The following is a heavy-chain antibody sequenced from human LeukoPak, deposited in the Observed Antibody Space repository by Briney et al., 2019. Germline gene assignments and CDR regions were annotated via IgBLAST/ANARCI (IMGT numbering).Heavy chain of an antibody. V-gene: IGHV1-18*01. J-gene: IGHJ6*03. CDR3: ARDSSSSGLTKPVYYYYSMDV. D-gene: IGHD4/OR15-4a*01. CDR1: GYTFTSYG. CDR2: ISAYNGNT. Sequence: ASVKVSCKASGYTFTSYGISWVRQAPGQGLEWMGLISAYNGNTNYAQKLQGRVTMTTDTSTSTAYMELRSLRSDDTAVYYCARDSSSSGLTKPVYYYYSMDVWGKGTTVTISS.